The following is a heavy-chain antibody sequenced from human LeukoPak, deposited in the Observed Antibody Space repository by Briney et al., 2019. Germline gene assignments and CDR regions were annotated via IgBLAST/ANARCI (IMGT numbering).Heavy chain of an antibody. CDR3: TRVGYIDEGIDY. CDR2: IKLDGSEK. V-gene: IGHV3-7*04. J-gene: IGHJ4*02. D-gene: IGHD5-24*01. CDR1: GFTFGKYW. Sequence: GGSLRLSCVASGFTFGKYWMSWVRQAPGKGLEWVANIKLDGSEKNYVDSVKGRFTISRDNTKNSLYLQMNSLRAEDTAIYYCTRVGYIDEGIDYWGQGTLVTVSS.